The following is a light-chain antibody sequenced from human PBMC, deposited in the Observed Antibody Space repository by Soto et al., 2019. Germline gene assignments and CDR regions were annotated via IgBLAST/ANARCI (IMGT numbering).Light chain of an antibody. CDR3: QTWGSGIRGV. CDR2: LNSDGSH. CDR1: SGHSSYA. Sequence: QSVLTQAPSASASLGASVNLTCTLSSGHSSYAIAWHQQQPEKGPRYLMKLNSDGSHSKGDGIPDRFSGSSSGAERYLTISSLQSADEADYYCQTWGSGIRGVFGGGTKLTVL. V-gene: IGLV4-69*01. J-gene: IGLJ2*01.